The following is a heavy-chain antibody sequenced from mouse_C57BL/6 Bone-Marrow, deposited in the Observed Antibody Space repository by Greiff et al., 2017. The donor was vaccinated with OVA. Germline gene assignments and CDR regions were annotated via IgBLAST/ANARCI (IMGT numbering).Heavy chain of an antibody. Sequence: QVQLKQPGAELVKPGASVKMSCKASGYTFTSYWITWVKQRPGQGLEWIGDIYPGSGSTNYNEKFKSKATLTVDTSSSTDYMQLSSLTSEDSAVYYCARGSNHRNFDVWGTGTTVTVSS. J-gene: IGHJ1*03. CDR1: GYTFTSYW. CDR3: ARGSNHRNFDV. D-gene: IGHD2-5*01. V-gene: IGHV1-55*01. CDR2: IYPGSGST.